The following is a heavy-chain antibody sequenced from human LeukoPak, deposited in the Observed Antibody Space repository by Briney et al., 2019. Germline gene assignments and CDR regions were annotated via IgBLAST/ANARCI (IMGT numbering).Heavy chain of an antibody. CDR2: IYYSGTT. D-gene: IGHD2-2*01. CDR1: GDSISSSSYY. V-gene: IGHV4-39*01. CDR3: ASREGCSSTSCLSYYYYYMDV. Sequence: SETLSLTCTVSGDSISSSSYYWGWIRQPPGKGLEWIGIIYYSGTTYYNPSLKSRVTISIDTSKNQFSLKVNSVTAADTAVYYCASREGCSSTSCLSYYYYYMDVWGKGTTVTVSS. J-gene: IGHJ6*03.